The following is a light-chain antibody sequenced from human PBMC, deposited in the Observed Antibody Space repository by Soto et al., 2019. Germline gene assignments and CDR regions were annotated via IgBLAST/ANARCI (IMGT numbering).Light chain of an antibody. Sequence: EIVLTQSPGTLSLSPGERATLSCRASQSVNSNLAWYQQKPGQAPRLLIYDASNRATGIPVRFSGSGSGTGLTLTISGLEPEEFAVYYCQQSRDGPRTFGGGTKVEIK. CDR1: QSVNSN. J-gene: IGKJ4*02. CDR3: QQSRDGPRT. CDR2: DAS. V-gene: IGKV3-11*01.